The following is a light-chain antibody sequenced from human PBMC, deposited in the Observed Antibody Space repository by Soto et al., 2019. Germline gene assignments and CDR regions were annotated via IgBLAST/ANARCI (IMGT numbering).Light chain of an antibody. CDR2: AAS. Sequence: AIRMTQSSSSLSASTGDRVTITCRASQGISSYLAWYQQKPGKAPKLLIYAASTLQSGVPSGFSGSGSGTDFTLTISCLQSEDFATYYCQQYYSYAWTFGQGTKVEIK. CDR1: QGISSY. V-gene: IGKV1-8*01. CDR3: QQYYSYAWT. J-gene: IGKJ1*01.